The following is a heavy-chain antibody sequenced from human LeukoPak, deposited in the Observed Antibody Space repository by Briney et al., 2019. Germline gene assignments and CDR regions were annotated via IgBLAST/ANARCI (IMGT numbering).Heavy chain of an antibody. CDR2: INWNSNNI. Sequence: AGGSLRLSCAASGFTFDDYAMHWVRQAPGKGLEWVSGINWNSNNIDYADSVKGRFTISGDNGKNSLYLQMNSLRAEDTALYYCAEASSGYYSAILGWGQGTLVTVSS. CDR1: GFTFDDYA. D-gene: IGHD3-22*01. J-gene: IGHJ4*02. V-gene: IGHV3-9*01. CDR3: AEASSGYYSAILG.